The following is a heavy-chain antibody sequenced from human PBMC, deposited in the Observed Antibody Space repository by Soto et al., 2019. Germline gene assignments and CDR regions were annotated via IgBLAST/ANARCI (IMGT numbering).Heavy chain of an antibody. V-gene: IGHV3-23*01. D-gene: IGHD2-2*01. Sequence: ESGGGLVQPGGSLRLSCAASGFTFSSYSMSWVRQAPGKGLEWVSTIGTSASTYYGDSARGRFTISRDNSRNTLYLQMNSLRAEDTAVYYCADLSRYCTSSNCDWGQGTLVTVSS. CDR1: GFTFSSYS. J-gene: IGHJ4*02. CDR3: ADLSRYCTSSNCD. CDR2: IGTSAST.